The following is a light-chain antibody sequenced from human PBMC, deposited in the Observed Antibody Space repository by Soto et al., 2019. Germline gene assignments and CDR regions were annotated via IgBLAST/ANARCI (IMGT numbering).Light chain of an antibody. Sequence: QSVLAQPASVSGSPGQSITISCTGTSSDVGAYDAVSWYQQHPGKAPQVIIYRGTKRPSGVSTRFSGSVSGNTASLTVSGLQAEDEAEYFCCSSAPESTYVFGTGTNVTV. J-gene: IGLJ1*01. V-gene: IGLV2-23*01. CDR3: CSSAPESTYV. CDR1: SSDVGAYDA. CDR2: RGT.